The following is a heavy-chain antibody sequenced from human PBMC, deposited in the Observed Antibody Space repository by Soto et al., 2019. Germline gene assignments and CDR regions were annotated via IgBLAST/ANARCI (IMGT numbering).Heavy chain of an antibody. CDR3: ASPRSGQLSELGY. CDR1: VFSVDT. CDR2: IKANSGGT. D-gene: IGHD2-15*01. Sequence: GASVKVSCKASVFSVDTIHWLRLAPGQGIEWMGWIKANSGGTNYAQKFQGRVTMTRDTSITTAYMELSSLISDDTAVYYCASPRSGQLSELGYWGQGTVVTVSS. V-gene: IGHV1-2*02. J-gene: IGHJ4*02.